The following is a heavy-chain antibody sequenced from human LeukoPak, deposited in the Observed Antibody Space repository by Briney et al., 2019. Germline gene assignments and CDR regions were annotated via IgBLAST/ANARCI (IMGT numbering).Heavy chain of an antibody. J-gene: IGHJ6*02. Sequence: PSETLSLTCTVSGGSISSGGYYWSWIRQPPGKGLEWIGYIYYSGSTNYNPSLKSRVTISVDTSKNQFSLKLSSVTAADTAVYYCASWGRYYGMDVWGQGTTVTVSS. CDR2: IYYSGST. V-gene: IGHV4-61*08. D-gene: IGHD3-16*01. CDR3: ASWGRYYGMDV. CDR1: GGSISSGGYY.